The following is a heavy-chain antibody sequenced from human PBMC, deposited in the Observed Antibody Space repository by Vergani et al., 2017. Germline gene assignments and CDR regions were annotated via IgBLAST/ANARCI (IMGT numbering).Heavy chain of an antibody. Sequence: QVQLQESGPGLVKPSGTLSLTCAVSGGSISSSNWWSWVRQPPGKGLEWIGEINHSGSTNYNPSLKSRVTISVDTSKNQFSLKLSSVTAADTAVYYCARTMRGPQPPCYNYWGQGTLVTVSS. J-gene: IGHJ4*02. D-gene: IGHD3-16*02. CDR2: INHSGST. CDR1: GGSISSSNW. V-gene: IGHV4-4*02. CDR3: ARTMRGPQPPCYNY.